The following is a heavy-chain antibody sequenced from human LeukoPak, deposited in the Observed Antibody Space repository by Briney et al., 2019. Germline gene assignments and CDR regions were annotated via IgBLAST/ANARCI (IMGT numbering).Heavy chain of an antibody. Sequence: ASVKVSCKASGYTFTSYDINWVRQATGQGLEWMGWMNPNSGNTGYAQKFQGRVTMTTDTSTSTAYMELRSLRSDDTAVYYCARVKVYCSGGSCYQDYWGQGTLVTVSS. CDR2: MNPNSGNT. V-gene: IGHV1-8*01. CDR3: ARVKVYCSGGSCYQDY. D-gene: IGHD2-15*01. CDR1: GYTFTSYD. J-gene: IGHJ4*02.